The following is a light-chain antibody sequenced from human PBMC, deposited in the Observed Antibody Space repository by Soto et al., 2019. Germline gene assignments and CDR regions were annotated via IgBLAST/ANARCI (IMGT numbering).Light chain of an antibody. V-gene: IGKV3-11*01. J-gene: IGKJ1*01. CDR3: QQRSSWPRT. CDR2: DAS. Sequence: EIVLPQSPATLSLSPGERVTLSCRASQSVSTLLAWYQQKPGQAPRLLIYDASKRDVGVPARFSGSGSGTDFTLSISSLEPEDTAVYYCQQRSSWPRTFGQGTNLEIK. CDR1: QSVSTL.